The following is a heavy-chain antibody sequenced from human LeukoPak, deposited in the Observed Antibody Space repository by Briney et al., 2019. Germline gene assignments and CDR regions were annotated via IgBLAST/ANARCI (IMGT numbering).Heavy chain of an antibody. CDR3: ARVQQPGYYFDY. J-gene: IGHJ4*02. CDR1: GFTFSSYS. Sequence: GGSLRLSCAASGFTFSSYSMNWVRQAPGKGLEGVSYISSRGSSIYYADSLKGRFTISRDNAWNSLYLQMSSLRAEDKAVYYCARVQQPGYYFDYWGQGTLVPVSS. CDR2: ISSRGSSI. V-gene: IGHV3-48*01. D-gene: IGHD6-13*01.